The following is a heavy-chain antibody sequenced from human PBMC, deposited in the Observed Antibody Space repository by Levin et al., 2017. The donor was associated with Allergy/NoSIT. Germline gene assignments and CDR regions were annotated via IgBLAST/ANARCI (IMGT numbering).Heavy chain of an antibody. J-gene: IGHJ4*02. Sequence: ASVKVSCAASGFTFSSYAMSWVRQAPGKGLEWVSAISGSGGSTYYADSVKGRFTISRDNSKNTLYLQMNSLRAEDTAVYYCAKMNPIAAVEGYFDYWGQGTLVTVSS. CDR2: ISGSGGST. CDR1: GFTFSSYA. D-gene: IGHD6-13*01. V-gene: IGHV3-23*01. CDR3: AKMNPIAAVEGYFDY.